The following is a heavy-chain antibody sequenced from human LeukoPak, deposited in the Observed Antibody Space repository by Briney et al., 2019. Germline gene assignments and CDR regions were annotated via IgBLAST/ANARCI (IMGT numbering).Heavy chain of an antibody. CDR1: GFTRRDYA. CDR3: TKGLRSGTYYNIFDY. CDR2: LNNDGHKT. V-gene: IGHV3-43*02. D-gene: IGHD3-10*01. J-gene: IGHJ4*02. Sequence: GGSLRLSCAASGFTRRDYAIHWVRQAPGKGLEWVSLSLLNNDGHKTYYADSVKGRFTISRDNSRNSLYLQMNSLTIEDTALYFCTKGLRSGTYYNIFDYWSQGTLVTVSS.